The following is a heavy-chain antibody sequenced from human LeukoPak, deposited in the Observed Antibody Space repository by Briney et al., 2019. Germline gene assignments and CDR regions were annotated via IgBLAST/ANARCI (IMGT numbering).Heavy chain of an antibody. CDR3: ARAHGHYYDSSGYYLDY. J-gene: IGHJ4*02. CDR1: GGSISSYY. D-gene: IGHD3-22*01. V-gene: IGHV4-59*01. Sequence: SETLSLTCTVSGGSISSYYWSWIRQPPGKGLEWIGYIYYSGSTNYNPSLKSRVTISVDTSKNQFSLKLSSVTAADTAVYYCARAHGHYYDSSGYYLDYWGQGTLVTVSS. CDR2: IYYSGST.